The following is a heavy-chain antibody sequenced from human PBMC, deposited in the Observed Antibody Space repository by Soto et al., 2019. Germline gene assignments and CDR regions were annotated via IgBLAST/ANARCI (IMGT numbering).Heavy chain of an antibody. CDR3: FTGGVTSRTFDY. CDR2: IFPDDSDT. J-gene: IGHJ4*01. Sequence: GESLKISCKASGYIIKNYWIGWVRQMPGQGLEWMGIIFPDDSDTRYSPSFQGHVTISVDKSISTAYVQWSSLKASDSAISYCFTGGVTSRTFDYWGHVTLVPVSP. V-gene: IGHV5-51*01. CDR1: GYIIKNYW. D-gene: IGHD3-3*01.